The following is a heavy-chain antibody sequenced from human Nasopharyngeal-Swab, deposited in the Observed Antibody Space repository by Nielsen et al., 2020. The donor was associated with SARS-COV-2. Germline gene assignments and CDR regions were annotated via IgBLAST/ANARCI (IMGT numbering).Heavy chain of an antibody. Sequence: GGSLRLSFERPGFPFDAYAMNWVRQAPGKGREWVSIISWNSDKREYADFVKARFTTSRDNPKNSLFLQMDSLRPEDTALYYCAKDFDATNRYGAFVFWGRGTMVTVSS. CDR2: ISWNSDKR. J-gene: IGHJ3*01. V-gene: IGHV3-9*01. CDR1: GFPFDAYA. CDR3: AKDFDATNRYGAFVF. D-gene: IGHD2/OR15-2a*01.